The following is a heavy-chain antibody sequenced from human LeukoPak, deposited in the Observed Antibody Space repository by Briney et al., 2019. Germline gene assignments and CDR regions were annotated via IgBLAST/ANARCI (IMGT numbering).Heavy chain of an antibody. CDR3: ARRVFGGIDY. V-gene: IGHV3-74*01. CDR2: INNDGSST. J-gene: IGHJ4*02. D-gene: IGHD3-3*01. CDR1: GFTFSSYE. Sequence: PGGSLRLSCAASGFTFSSYEMNWVRQAPGEGLVWVAHINNDGSSTGYADSLKGQFTISRDNAKDTLYLQMNSLRVEDTAVYYCARRVFGGIDYWGQGTLVTVSS.